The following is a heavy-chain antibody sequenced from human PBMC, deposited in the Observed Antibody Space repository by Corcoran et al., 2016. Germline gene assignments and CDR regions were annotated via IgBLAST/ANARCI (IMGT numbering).Heavy chain of an antibody. Sequence: QVTLKESGPALVKPTQTLTLTCTCSGFSLSTSGMRVTWIRQPPGKAMEWLARIDWDDDEFYTTYLKTRLTISKDTSKNQVVLTMTNMDPADTGTYYCARSNGYGYYFDFCGQGILVTVSS. CDR1: GFSLSTSGMR. CDR3: ARSNGYGYYFDF. CDR2: IDWDDDE. V-gene: IGHV2-70*04. D-gene: IGHD5-18*01. J-gene: IGHJ4*02.